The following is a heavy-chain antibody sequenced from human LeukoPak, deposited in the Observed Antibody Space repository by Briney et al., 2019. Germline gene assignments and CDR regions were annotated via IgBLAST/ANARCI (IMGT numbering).Heavy chain of an antibody. V-gene: IGHV4-38-2*02. CDR2: IYHSGST. CDR1: GYSISSGYY. Sequence: SETLSLTCPVSGYSISSGYYWGWIRQPPGKGLEWIGSIYHSGSTYYTPSLKSRVTISVDTSKNQFSLRLSSVTAAATAVYYCARAGDWLFVWFDYWGQGTLVTVSS. J-gene: IGHJ4*02. D-gene: IGHD3-9*01. CDR3: ARAGDWLFVWFDY.